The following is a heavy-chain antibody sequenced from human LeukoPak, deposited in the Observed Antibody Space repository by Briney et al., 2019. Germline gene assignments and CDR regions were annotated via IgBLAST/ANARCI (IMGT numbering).Heavy chain of an antibody. J-gene: IGHJ4*02. CDR2: VNGDGSST. CDR1: GFSLSSYW. D-gene: IGHD1-26*01. V-gene: IGHV3-74*01. Sequence: QTGGSLRLSCAASGFSLSSYWMHWVRQAPGKGLVWVSRVNGDGSSTNYADSVKGRFTISRDNAKNTLYLQMNSLRAEDTAVFYCASGATRLDYFDFWGQGTLVTVSS. CDR3: ASGATRLDYFDF.